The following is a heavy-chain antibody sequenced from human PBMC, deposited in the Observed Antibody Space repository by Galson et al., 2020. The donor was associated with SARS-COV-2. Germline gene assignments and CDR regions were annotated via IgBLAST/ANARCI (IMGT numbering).Heavy chain of an antibody. CDR2: ISSSGSTI. CDR3: ARVDDYVWGSYRGVDY. V-gene: IGHV3-48*03. J-gene: IGHJ4*02. CDR1: GFTFSSYE. Sequence: GGSLRLSCAASGFTFSSYEMNWVRQAPGKGLEWVSYISSSGSTIYYADSVKGRFTISRDNAKNSLYLQMNSLRAEDTAVYYCARVDDYVWGSYRGVDYWGQGTLVTVSS. D-gene: IGHD3-16*01.